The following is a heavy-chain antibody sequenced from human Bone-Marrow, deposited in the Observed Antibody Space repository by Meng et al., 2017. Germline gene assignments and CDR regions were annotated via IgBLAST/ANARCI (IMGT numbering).Heavy chain of an antibody. D-gene: IGHD6-13*01. J-gene: IGHJ4*02. CDR2: IHQDGYP. V-gene: IGHV4-4*02. CDR3: ARLGPPIAAGDPFDY. Sequence: QVQLQESGPGLVKPSGTLSLTCAVASVSISSTNWWGWVRQPPGKGLEWIGEIHQDGYPNYSPSLKSRVTISVDKSRNQFSLKLNSVTAADTAVYYCARLGPPIAAGDPFDYWGQGTLVTVSS. CDR1: SVSISSTNW.